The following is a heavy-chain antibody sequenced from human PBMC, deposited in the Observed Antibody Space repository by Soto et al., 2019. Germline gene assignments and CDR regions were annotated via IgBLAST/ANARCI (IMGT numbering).Heavy chain of an antibody. Sequence: PGESLQISCKGSGYSFTSYWISCVGQMPGRGLEWMGRIDPSDSYTTYSPSFQGHVTISADKSFNTAYLQWSSLKASDTAMYYCARHRGWVATTKNYYSYYGIDVWGQGTTVTVS. CDR2: IDPSDSYT. CDR1: GYSFTSYW. J-gene: IGHJ6*02. D-gene: IGHD5-12*01. CDR3: ARHRGWVATTKNYYSYYGIDV. V-gene: IGHV5-10-1*01.